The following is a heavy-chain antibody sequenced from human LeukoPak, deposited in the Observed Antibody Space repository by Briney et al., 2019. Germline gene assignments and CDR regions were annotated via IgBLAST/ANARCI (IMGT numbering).Heavy chain of an antibody. V-gene: IGHV3-23*01. J-gene: IGHJ4*02. D-gene: IGHD6-6*01. Sequence: GGSLRLSCAASGFTFSSYAMSWVRQAPGKGLEWVSAISGSGGSTYYADSVKGRFTISRDNSKNTLYLQMNSLRAEDTAVYYCARVDLGSSVGNDYWGQGTLVTVPS. CDR3: ARVDLGSSVGNDY. CDR1: GFTFSSYA. CDR2: ISGSGGST.